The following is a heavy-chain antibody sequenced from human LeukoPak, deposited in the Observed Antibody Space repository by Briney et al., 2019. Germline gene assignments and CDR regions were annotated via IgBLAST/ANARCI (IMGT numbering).Heavy chain of an antibody. CDR3: AKDYYVSSGYLPSGAFDI. Sequence: PGGSLRLSCAASGFTFDDYAMHWVRQAPGKGLEWVSGICWNGGTIGYADSVKGRFTISRDNAKNSLYLQMNSLRAEDTALYYCAKDYYVSSGYLPSGAFDIWGQGTMVTVSS. J-gene: IGHJ3*02. V-gene: IGHV3-9*01. D-gene: IGHD3-22*01. CDR2: ICWNGGTI. CDR1: GFTFDDYA.